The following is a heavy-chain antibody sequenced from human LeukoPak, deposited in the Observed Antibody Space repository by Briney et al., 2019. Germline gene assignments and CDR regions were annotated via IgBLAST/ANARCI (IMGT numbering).Heavy chain of an antibody. V-gene: IGHV3-72*01. J-gene: IGHJ6*02. CDR3: ARGSPPGVTPWYYYGMDV. CDR2: SRNKANSYTT. Sequence: GGSLRLSCAASGFTFSDHYMDWLRQAPGEGLEWVGRSRNKANSYTTEYAASVKGRFTISRDDSRNSLDLQMNSLKTEDTAVYYCARGSPPGVTPWYYYGMDVWGQGTTVTVSS. CDR1: GFTFSDHY. D-gene: IGHD2-21*02.